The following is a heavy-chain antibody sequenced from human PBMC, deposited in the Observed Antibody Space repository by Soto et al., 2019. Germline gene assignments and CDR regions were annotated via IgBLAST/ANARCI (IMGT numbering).Heavy chain of an antibody. Sequence: SETLSLTCNVSGAYVTTYYWSWIRQSPGKGLEWIGYIYSDGRTYYNPSLRSRVALAIGTSPNQFSLKLSSVAASDTAVYYCATQKSRSAAHSYGMEVWGVGTTVTVSS. V-gene: IGHV4-59*04. CDR2: IYSDGRT. CDR3: ATQKSRSAAHSYGMEV. CDR1: GAYVTTYY. D-gene: IGHD6-25*01. J-gene: IGHJ6*04.